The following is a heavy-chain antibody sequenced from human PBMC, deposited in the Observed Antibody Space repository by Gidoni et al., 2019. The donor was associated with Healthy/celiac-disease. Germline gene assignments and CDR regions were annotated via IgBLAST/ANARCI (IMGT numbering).Heavy chain of an antibody. CDR2: ISSSSSYI. D-gene: IGHD2-15*01. CDR3: ARRPVEYYYYGMDV. J-gene: IGHJ6*02. Sequence: EVQLVESGGGLVKPGGSLRLSCAASGFTFSSYSMNWVRQAPGKGLEWVSSISSSSSYIYYADSVKGRFTISRDNAKNSLYLQMNSLRAEDTAVYYCARRPVEYYYYGMDVWGQGTTVTVSS. V-gene: IGHV3-21*01. CDR1: GFTFSSYS.